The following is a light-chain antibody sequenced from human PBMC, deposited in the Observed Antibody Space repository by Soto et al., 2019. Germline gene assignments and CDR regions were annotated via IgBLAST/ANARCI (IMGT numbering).Light chain of an antibody. CDR2: GAS. CDR3: QQYNGWPWT. Sequence: EIVMTQSPATLSVSPWERATLSCRASQSVSSNLAWYQQKPGQAPRLLIYGASTRATGIPARFSGSGSGTEFTLTISSLQSEDFAVYYCQQYNGWPWTFGLGTKVDIK. CDR1: QSVSSN. V-gene: IGKV3-15*01. J-gene: IGKJ1*01.